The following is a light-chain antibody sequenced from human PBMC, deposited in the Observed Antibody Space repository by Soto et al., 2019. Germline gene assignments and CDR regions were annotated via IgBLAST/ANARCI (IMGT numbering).Light chain of an antibody. V-gene: IGKV3-15*01. J-gene: IGKJ3*01. CDR2: RAS. CDR1: QRVNGN. Sequence: EIVLTQSTATLSVSQGERATLSCRASQRVNGNLAWYQQKPGQAPRLLMFRASTRATGVPARFSGSGSGAAYTLTISSLESEEFAVYYCQQYNNWPVFTFGPGTRVAFK. CDR3: QQYNNWPVFT.